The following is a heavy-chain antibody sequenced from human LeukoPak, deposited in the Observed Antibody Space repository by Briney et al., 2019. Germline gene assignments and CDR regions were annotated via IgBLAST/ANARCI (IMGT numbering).Heavy chain of an antibody. D-gene: IGHD4-11*01. CDR3: ARDAIVRDYSNSDY. Sequence: ASVKVSCKASGYTFTSYGISWVRQAPGQGLEWMGWISAYNGNTNYAQKLQGRVTMTRDTSTSTVYMELSSLRSEDTAVYYCARDAIVRDYSNSDYWGQGTLVTVSS. V-gene: IGHV1-18*01. J-gene: IGHJ4*02. CDR2: ISAYNGNT. CDR1: GYTFTSYG.